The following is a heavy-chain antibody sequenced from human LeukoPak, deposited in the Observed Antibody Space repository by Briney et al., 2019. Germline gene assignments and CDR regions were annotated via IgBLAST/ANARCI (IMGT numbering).Heavy chain of an antibody. CDR2: ISYDGSNK. V-gene: IGHV3-30*18. D-gene: IGHD6-13*01. Sequence: GGSLRLSCAASGFTVSSYGMHWIRQPPGTGLEWVAVISYDGSNKYYADSVKGRFTISRDNSKNTLYLQMNSLRAEDTAVYYCAKDRGVAAPFDYWGQGTLVTVSS. CDR1: GFTVSSYG. J-gene: IGHJ4*02. CDR3: AKDRGVAAPFDY.